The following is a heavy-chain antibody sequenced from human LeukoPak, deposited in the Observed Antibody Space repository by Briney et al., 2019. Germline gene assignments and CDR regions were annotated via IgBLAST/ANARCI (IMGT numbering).Heavy chain of an antibody. CDR2: MSGSGGTT. CDR3: ANPNSSGFYFSIRFDY. V-gene: IGHV3-23*01. CDR1: GFTFSSYA. Sequence: TGGSLRLSCTASGFTFSSYAMSWVRQAPGKGLELVSVMSGSGGTTYYADSVKGRFTVSRDNSKNTLYLQMNSLRAEDTAVYYCANPNSSGFYFSIRFDYWGQGTLVTVSS. J-gene: IGHJ4*02. D-gene: IGHD3-22*01.